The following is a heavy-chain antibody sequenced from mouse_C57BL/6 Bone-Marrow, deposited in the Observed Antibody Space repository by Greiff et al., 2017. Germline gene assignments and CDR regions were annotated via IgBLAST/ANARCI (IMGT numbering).Heavy chain of an antibody. CDR3: TRALIYYGTNY. V-gene: IGHV14-2*01. CDR2: IDPEDGET. CDR1: GFNIKDYY. Sequence: VQLQQSGAELVKPGASVKLSCTASGFNIKDYYLHWVKQRTEQGLEWIGRIDPEDGETKYAPKFQDKATITEDTSSTTAYLQLSSLTSEDTAVYYCTRALIYYGTNYWGQGTTLTVSS. D-gene: IGHD1-1*01. J-gene: IGHJ2*01.